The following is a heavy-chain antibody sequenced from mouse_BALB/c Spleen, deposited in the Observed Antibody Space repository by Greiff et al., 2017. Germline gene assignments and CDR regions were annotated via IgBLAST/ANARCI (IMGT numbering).Heavy chain of an antibody. V-gene: IGHV5-6-4*01. Sequence: EVKLVESGGGLVKPGGSLKLSCAASGFTFSSYTMSWVRQTPEKRLEWVATISSGGSYTYYPDSVKGRFTISRDNAKNTLYLQMSSLKSEDTAMYYCTRSNFWGQGTTVTVSS. CDR2: ISSGGSYT. CDR1: GFTFSSYT. J-gene: IGHJ2*01. CDR3: TRSNF.